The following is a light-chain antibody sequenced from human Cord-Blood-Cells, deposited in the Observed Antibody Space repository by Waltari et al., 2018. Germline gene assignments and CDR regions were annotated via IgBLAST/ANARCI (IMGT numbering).Light chain of an antibody. CDR3: SSYTRSSTPWV. V-gene: IGLV2-14*01. CDR2: DGS. CDR1: SSDVGGYNY. J-gene: IGLJ3*02. Sequence: QSALTQPASVSGSPGQSITISCTGTSSDVGGYNYVSWYQQHPGKAPKLMIYDGSKRPAGVSNRFSGSKSGNTASLTISGLQAEDEADYYCSSYTRSSTPWVFGGGTKLTVL.